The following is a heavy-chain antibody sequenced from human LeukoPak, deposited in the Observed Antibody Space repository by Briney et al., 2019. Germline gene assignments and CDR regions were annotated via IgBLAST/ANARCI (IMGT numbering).Heavy chain of an antibody. J-gene: IGHJ4*02. CDR2: MSPNNGDA. Sequence: ASVKVSCKASGGTFSSYDINWVRQATGQGLEWLGWMSPNNGDAGYAQKFQGRVTMTRDTSTNTAYTELSALTSEDTAVYYCARNPPRTGDFNSWGQGALVTVSS. CDR1: GGTFSSYD. D-gene: IGHD7-27*01. V-gene: IGHV1-8*02. CDR3: ARNPPRTGDFNS.